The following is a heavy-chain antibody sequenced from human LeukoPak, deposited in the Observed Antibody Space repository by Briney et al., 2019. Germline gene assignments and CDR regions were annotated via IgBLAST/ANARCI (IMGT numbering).Heavy chain of an antibody. CDR2: IYYSGSX. D-gene: IGHD3-3*01. CDR1: GGSISSGGYY. J-gene: IGHJ4*02. CDR3: QSRFLEWLLDY. Sequence: PSETLSLTCTVSGGSISSGGYYWSWIRQHPGKGLEWIGYIYYSGSXYYNXXLKSRVTISVDTSKNQFSLKLNSVTAADMAMYYCQSRFLEWLLDYWGQGTLVTVSS. V-gene: IGHV4-31*08.